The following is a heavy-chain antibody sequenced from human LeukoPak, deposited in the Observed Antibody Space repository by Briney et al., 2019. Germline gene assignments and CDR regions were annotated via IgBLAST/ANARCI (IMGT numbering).Heavy chain of an antibody. CDR1: GFTFSSYG. CDR2: ISYDGSNK. J-gene: IGHJ5*02. CDR3: ARETYYYDILTGSNWFDP. D-gene: IGHD3-9*01. Sequence: GGSLRLSCAASGFTFSSYGMHWVRQAPGKGLEWVAVISYDGSNKYYADSVKGRFTISRDNSKNTLYLQMNSLRAEDTAVYYCARETYYYDILTGSNWFDPWGQGTLVTVSS. V-gene: IGHV3-30*03.